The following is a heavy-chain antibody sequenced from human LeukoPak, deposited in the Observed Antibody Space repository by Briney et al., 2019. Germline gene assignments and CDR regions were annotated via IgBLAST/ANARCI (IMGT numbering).Heavy chain of an antibody. V-gene: IGHV3-23*01. CDR2: ISGSGGST. J-gene: IGHJ4*02. CDR3: AKDRASYYYDSSGYFD. Sequence: GGSLRLSCAASGFTFSSYAMSWVRQAPGKGLEWVSAISGSGGSTYYADSVKGRFTISRDNSKNTPYLQMNSLRAEDTAVYYCAKDRASYYYDSSGYFDWGQGTLVTVSS. D-gene: IGHD3-22*01. CDR1: GFTFSSYA.